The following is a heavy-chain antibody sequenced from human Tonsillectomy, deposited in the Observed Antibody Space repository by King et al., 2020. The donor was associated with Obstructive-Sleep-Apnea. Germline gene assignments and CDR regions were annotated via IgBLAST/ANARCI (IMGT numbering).Heavy chain of an antibody. CDR2: ISSSINYI. V-gene: IGHV3-21*01. D-gene: IGHD3-10*01. CDR1: GFTFSSYS. CDR3: ARANGSGSYWH. J-gene: IGHJ4*02. Sequence: QLVQSGGGLVKPGGSLRLSCAASGFTFSSYSMNWVRQAPGKGLEWVSSISSSINYIYYADSVKGRFTISRDNSKNSLYLQMNSLRADDTAVYYCARANGSGSYWHWRQGTLVTVAS.